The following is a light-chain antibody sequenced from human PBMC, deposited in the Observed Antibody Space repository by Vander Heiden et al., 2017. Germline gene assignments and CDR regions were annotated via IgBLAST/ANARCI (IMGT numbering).Light chain of an antibody. CDR2: DVS. CDR3: CSYAGSYTVV. CDR1: SHDVGGYNF. J-gene: IGLJ2*01. Sequence: QSALTQPRSVSGSPGQSVTISCTGTSHDVGGYNFVSWHQHHPGKAPKLMIYDVSKRPSGVPDRFSGSKSGNTASLTISGLQAEDEADYYCCSYAGSYTVVFGGGTKLTVL. V-gene: IGLV2-11*01.